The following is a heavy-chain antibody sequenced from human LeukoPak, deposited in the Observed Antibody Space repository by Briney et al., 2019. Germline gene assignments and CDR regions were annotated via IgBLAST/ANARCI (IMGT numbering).Heavy chain of an antibody. D-gene: IGHD5-12*01. V-gene: IGHV1-18*01. CDR2: ISIRNGDI. Sequence: ASVQVSCKASGFTLTSHGIGWVRQAPGHGLAWMGWISIRNGDIKSSQKFQGRVSMTTDTSTGTAYMELRSLRPNDTAVYYCARDTPTWGPGNSLDIWGQGTMVTVSS. J-gene: IGHJ3*02. CDR1: GFTLTSHG. CDR3: ARDTPTWGPGNSLDI.